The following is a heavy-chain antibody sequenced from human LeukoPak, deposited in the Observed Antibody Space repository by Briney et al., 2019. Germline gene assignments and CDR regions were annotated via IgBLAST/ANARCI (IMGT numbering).Heavy chain of an antibody. CDR1: GYTFTSSG. V-gene: IGHV1-18*01. D-gene: IGHD5-12*01. J-gene: IGHJ3*02. CDR3: ARDRWGYSGYDLNVDAFDI. CDR2: ISAYNGNT. Sequence: ASVKVSCKASGYTFTSSGISWVRQAPGQGLEWMGWISAYNGNTNYAQKLQGRVTMTTDTSTSTAYMEPRSLRSDDTAVYYCARDRWGYSGYDLNVDAFDIWGQGTMVTVSS.